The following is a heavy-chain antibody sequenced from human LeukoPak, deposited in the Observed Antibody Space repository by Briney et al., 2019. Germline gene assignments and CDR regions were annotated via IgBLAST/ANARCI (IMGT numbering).Heavy chain of an antibody. Sequence: SETLSLTCAVYGGSFSGYYWSWIRQPPGKGLEWIGEINHSGSSNYNPSLKSRVTISVDTSKNQFSLKLSSVTAADTAVYYCARDGVGRAGNWGQGKLVTVSS. CDR1: GGSFSGYY. J-gene: IGHJ4*02. CDR3: ARDGVGRAGN. V-gene: IGHV4-34*01. CDR2: INHSGSS. D-gene: IGHD2-15*01.